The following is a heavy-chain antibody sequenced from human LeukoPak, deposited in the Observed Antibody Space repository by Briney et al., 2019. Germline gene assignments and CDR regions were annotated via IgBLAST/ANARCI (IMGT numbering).Heavy chain of an antibody. J-gene: IGHJ4*02. CDR2: IRYDGTKI. CDR1: GFTFSSCG. D-gene: IGHD1-26*01. CDR3: AKLVGAIPSDY. Sequence: GGSLRLSCAASGFTFSSCGMHWVRQAPGKGLEWVSFIRYDGTKIYYADSVKGRFTISRDNSKNTLYLQLSSLRAEDTAVYYCAKLVGAIPSDYWGQGTLVTVSS. V-gene: IGHV3-30*02.